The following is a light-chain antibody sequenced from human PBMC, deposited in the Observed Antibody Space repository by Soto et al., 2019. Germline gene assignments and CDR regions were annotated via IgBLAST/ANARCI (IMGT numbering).Light chain of an antibody. CDR3: QQYGTTPRT. J-gene: IGKJ1*01. V-gene: IGKV3-20*01. CDR1: QSFDSNY. Sequence: EIVLTQSPVTLSLSPGERDTLSCRASQSFDSNYLAWYQLKPGQAPRLLIYGASSRATGIPDRFSGSGSGTDFTLTISRLEPEDFAMYYCQQYGTTPRTFGQGTKVDIK. CDR2: GAS.